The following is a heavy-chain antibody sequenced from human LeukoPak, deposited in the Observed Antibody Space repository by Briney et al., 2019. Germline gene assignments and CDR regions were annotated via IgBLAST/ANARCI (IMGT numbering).Heavy chain of an antibody. D-gene: IGHD5-18*01. V-gene: IGHV1-2*06. CDR1: GYTLTGHY. Sequence: GASVKVSCKASGYTLTGHYMHWVRQAPGQGLEWVGRINPNSGGTNYAQKFQGRVTMTRDTSISTAYMELSRLKFDDTAVYYCARKDLSGYSSLDYWGQGTLVTVSS. CDR3: ARKDLSGYSSLDY. J-gene: IGHJ4*02. CDR2: INPNSGGT.